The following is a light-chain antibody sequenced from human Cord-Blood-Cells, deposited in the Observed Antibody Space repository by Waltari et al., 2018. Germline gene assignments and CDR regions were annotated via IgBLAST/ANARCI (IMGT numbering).Light chain of an antibody. J-gene: IGKJ5*01. CDR3: QQRSNWPPIT. Sequence: EIVLTQSPVTLSLSPGERATLSCRASQSFSSYLAWYQQKPGQAPRLLIYDASNRATGIPARFSGSGSGTDFTLTISSLEPEDFAVYYCQQRSNWPPITFGQGTRLEIK. CDR2: DAS. V-gene: IGKV3-11*01. CDR1: QSFSSY.